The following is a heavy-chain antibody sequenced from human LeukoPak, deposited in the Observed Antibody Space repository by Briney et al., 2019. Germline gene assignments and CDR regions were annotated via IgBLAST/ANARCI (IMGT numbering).Heavy chain of an antibody. Sequence: GGSLRLSCAASGFTVRDFWMAWFRQAPGKGLEWVAHIKEDGTAKYYVDSVRGRFTISKDDDKNSLSLQMNSLRVEGTAVYYCVRGGWELDYWGQGTLVTVAS. J-gene: IGHJ4*02. CDR2: IKEDGTAK. CDR1: GFTVRDFW. D-gene: IGHD4-23*01. V-gene: IGHV3-7*01. CDR3: VRGGWELDY.